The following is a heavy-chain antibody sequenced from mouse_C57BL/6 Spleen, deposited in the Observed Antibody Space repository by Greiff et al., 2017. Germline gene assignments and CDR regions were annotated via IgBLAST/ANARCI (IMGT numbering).Heavy chain of an antibody. J-gene: IGHJ2*01. CDR2: IHPNSGST. CDR1: GYTFTSYW. CDR3: ARRDGYEYYLNY. D-gene: IGHD2-2*01. V-gene: IGHV1-64*01. Sequence: QVQLQQPGAELVKPGASVKLSCKASGYTFTSYWMHWVKQRPGQGLEWIGMIHPNSGSTNYNEKFKSKATLTVDKSSSTAYMQLSSLTSEDSAVYYGARRDGYEYYLNYGAKGPTLTFSS.